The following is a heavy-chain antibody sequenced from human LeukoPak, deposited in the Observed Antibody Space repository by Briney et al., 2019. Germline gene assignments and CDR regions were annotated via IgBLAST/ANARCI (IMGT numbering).Heavy chain of an antibody. CDR3: ARGPLLLWFGELLSDAFDI. CDR2: IYPGDSDT. CDR1: GYSFTSYW. D-gene: IGHD3-10*01. J-gene: IGHJ3*02. V-gene: IGHV5-51*01. Sequence: KPGEPLKISCKGSGYSFTSYWIGWVRQMPGKGLEWMGIIYPGDSDTRYSPSFQGQVTISADKSISTAYLQWSSLKASDTAMYYCARGPLLLWFGELLSDAFDIWGQGTMVTVSS.